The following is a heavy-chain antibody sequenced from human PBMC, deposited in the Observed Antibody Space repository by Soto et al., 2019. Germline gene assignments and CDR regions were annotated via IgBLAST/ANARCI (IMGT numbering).Heavy chain of an antibody. Sequence: EVQLLESGGGLVQPGGSLRLSCAASGFTFSSYAMSWVRQAPGKGLEWVSAISGSGGSTYYADSVKGRFTISRDNSKNTLYLQMNSLRAEDTAVYYCARDLTGGGTIDGVVTAIPYAFDIWGQGTMVTVSS. D-gene: IGHD2-21*02. J-gene: IGHJ3*02. CDR1: GFTFSSYA. V-gene: IGHV3-23*01. CDR3: ARDLTGGGTIDGVVTAIPYAFDI. CDR2: ISGSGGST.